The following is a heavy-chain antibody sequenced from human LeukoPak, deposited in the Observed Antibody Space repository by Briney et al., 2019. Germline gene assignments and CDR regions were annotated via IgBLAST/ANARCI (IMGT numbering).Heavy chain of an antibody. CDR3: ASKSGTGYNAFDI. Sequence: SETLSLTCTVSGGSISSGGYYWSWIRQPPGKGLEWIGYIYHSGSTYYNPSLKSRVTISVGRSKNQFSLKLSSVTAADTAVYYCASKSGTGYNAFDIWGQGTMVTVSS. CDR2: IYHSGST. V-gene: IGHV4-30-2*02. D-gene: IGHD5-24*01. CDR1: GGSISSGGYY. J-gene: IGHJ3*02.